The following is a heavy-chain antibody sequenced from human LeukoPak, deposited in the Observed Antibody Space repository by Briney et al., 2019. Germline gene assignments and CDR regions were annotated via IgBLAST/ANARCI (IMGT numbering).Heavy chain of an antibody. CDR1: GYTFTSYY. D-gene: IGHD3-22*01. CDR3: ARDRITMIVVPKRTWFDP. Sequence: ASVKVSCKASGYTFTSYYMHWVRQAPGQGLEWMGIINPSGGSTSYAQKFQGRVTMTRDTSTSTVYMELSSLRSEDTAVYYCARDRITMIVVPKRTWFDPWGQGTLVTVSS. J-gene: IGHJ5*02. V-gene: IGHV1-46*01. CDR2: INPSGGST.